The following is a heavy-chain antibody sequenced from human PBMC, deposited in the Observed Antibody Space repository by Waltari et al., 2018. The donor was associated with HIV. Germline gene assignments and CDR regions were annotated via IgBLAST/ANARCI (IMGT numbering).Heavy chain of an antibody. Sequence: VQLVQSGAEVKRPGASVRVSCPSSGYTFSAYAINWVRQAPGQGLEWMGWINNYDGQTNFPEKFQGRVTMTTDTSKSTAYMELRSLRSDDTAVYFCARGVALVRGVKIRGHMDVWGQGTTVTVSS. V-gene: IGHV1-18*01. D-gene: IGHD3-10*01. CDR2: INNYDGQT. CDR3: ARGVALVRGVKIRGHMDV. CDR1: GYTFSAYA. J-gene: IGHJ6*02.